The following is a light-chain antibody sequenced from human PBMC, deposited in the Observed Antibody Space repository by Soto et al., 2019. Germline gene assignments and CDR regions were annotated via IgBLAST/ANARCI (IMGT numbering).Light chain of an antibody. CDR1: NSVVGSYNL. J-gene: IGLJ1*01. CDR3: CSYTRSSSYV. Sequence: QSVLTQPASVSGSPGQSITISCTGTNSVVGSYNLVSWYQQHPGKAPKLLISEGGERPSGISNRFSASKSGNTASLTISGLHAEDEADYYCCSYTRSSSYVFGSGTKLTVL. CDR2: EGG. V-gene: IGLV2-23*01.